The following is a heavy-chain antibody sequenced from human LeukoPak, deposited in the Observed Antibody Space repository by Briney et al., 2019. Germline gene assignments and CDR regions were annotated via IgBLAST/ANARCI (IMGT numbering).Heavy chain of an antibody. CDR3: AKDLVAGGYNYNGKDY. Sequence: QPGGSLRLSCAASGFTFTSYAMHWVRQAPGKGLEWVSGISGSGGSTYYADSVKGRFTISRDNSKNTLYLQMNSLRVEDTAIYYCAKDLVAGGYNYNGKDYWGQGTLVTVSS. CDR2: ISGSGGST. V-gene: IGHV3-23*01. D-gene: IGHD5-24*01. J-gene: IGHJ4*02. CDR1: GFTFTSYA.